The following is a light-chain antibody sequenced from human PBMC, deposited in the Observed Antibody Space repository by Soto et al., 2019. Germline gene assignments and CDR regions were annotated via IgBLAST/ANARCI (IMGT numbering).Light chain of an antibody. Sequence: AIRMTQSPSSFSASTGDRVTITCRASQGISSYLAWYQQKPGKAPKLLIYAASTLQSGVPSRFSGSGSGTDFTLTISCLQSEDFATYYCQQYYSYSLTFGGGTKVESK. CDR1: QGISSY. V-gene: IGKV1-8*01. J-gene: IGKJ4*01. CDR2: AAS. CDR3: QQYYSYSLT.